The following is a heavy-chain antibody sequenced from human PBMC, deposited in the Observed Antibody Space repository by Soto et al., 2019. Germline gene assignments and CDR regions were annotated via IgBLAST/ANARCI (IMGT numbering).Heavy chain of an antibody. Sequence: QVQLVQSGAEVKKPGASVKVSCKASGYTFTSFVISWVRQAPGQGLEWMGWISASNGDTNYAQKLQGSVNMPTDTSTNTAYMELRSLRSDDTAVYYCARAEFGVVPAATYIDHWGQGTRVSVSS. J-gene: IGHJ4*02. V-gene: IGHV1-18*01. D-gene: IGHD6-25*01. CDR1: GYTFTSFV. CDR3: ARAEFGVVPAATYIDH. CDR2: ISASNGDT.